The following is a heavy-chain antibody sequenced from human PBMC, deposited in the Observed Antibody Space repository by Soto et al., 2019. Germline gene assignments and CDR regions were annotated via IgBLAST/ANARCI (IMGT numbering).Heavy chain of an antibody. D-gene: IGHD6-13*01. CDR1: GFTFTSSA. J-gene: IGHJ6*02. Sequence: SVKVSCKASGFTFTSSAVQWVRQARGQRLEWIGWIVVGSGNTNYAQKFQERVTITRDMSTSTAYMELSSLRSEDTAVYYCAADSSSWYYYYGMDVWRQGTPVTV. CDR2: IVVGSGNT. CDR3: AADSSSWYYYYGMDV. V-gene: IGHV1-58*01.